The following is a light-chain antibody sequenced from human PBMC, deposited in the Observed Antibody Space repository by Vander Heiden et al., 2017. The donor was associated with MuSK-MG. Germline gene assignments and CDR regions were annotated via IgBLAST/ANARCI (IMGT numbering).Light chain of an antibody. CDR1: SGHSSLA. CDR2: LSSDGSH. CDR3: QTWGTAIRV. V-gene: IGLV4-69*01. J-gene: IGLJ2*01. Sequence: QLVLTQSPSASASLGASVKLTCTLSSGHSSLAIAWHQQQPEKGPRFLMNLSSDGSHRKGDGIPDRFSGSSSGAERYLTISSLQSEDEADYYCQTWGTAIRVFGGGTKLTVL.